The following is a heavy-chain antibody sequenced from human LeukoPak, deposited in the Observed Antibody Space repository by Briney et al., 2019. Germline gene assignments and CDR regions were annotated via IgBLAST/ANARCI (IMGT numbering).Heavy chain of an antibody. CDR3: ARDLDYDFWSGYYMYCFDY. V-gene: IGHV1-18*01. CDR1: GYTFTSYG. CDR2: ISAYNGNT. Sequence: ASVKVSYKASGYTFTSYGISWVRQAPGQGLEWMGWISAYNGNTNYAQKLQGRVTMTTDTSTSTAYMELRSLRSDDTAVYYCARDLDYDFWSGYYMYCFDYWGQGTLVTVSS. D-gene: IGHD3-3*01. J-gene: IGHJ4*02.